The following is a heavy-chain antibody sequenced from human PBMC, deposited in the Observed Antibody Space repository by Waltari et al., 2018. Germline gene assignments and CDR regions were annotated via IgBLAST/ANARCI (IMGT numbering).Heavy chain of an antibody. J-gene: IGHJ4*02. CDR1: GISFTNAW. Sequence: EVQVVESGGGLVKPGGSLRLSCTASGISFTNAWVNWVRQAPGKGLEWVGRIKRKSEGGAIAYGAPVKGRFTSSRDDSRNTLYLQMNGLKSEDTAVYYCLGVWHQLGNFWDHWGQGTLVTVSS. CDR2: IKRKSEGGAI. D-gene: IGHD3-16*01. CDR3: LGVWHQLGNFWDH. V-gene: IGHV3-15*07.